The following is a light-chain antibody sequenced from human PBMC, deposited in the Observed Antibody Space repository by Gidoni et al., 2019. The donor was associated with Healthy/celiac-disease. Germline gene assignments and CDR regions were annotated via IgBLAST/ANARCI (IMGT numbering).Light chain of an antibody. CDR2: AAS. J-gene: IGKJ4*01. CDR1: QSVSSY. V-gene: IGKV3-11*01. CDR3: QQRSNWLT. Sequence: IVGTEAPATLSVSPGERATLSCRASQSVSSYLAWYQQKPGQAPRLLIYAASNRATGIPARFSGSGSGTDFTLTISSLEPEDFAVYYCQQRSNWLTFXGXTKVEIK.